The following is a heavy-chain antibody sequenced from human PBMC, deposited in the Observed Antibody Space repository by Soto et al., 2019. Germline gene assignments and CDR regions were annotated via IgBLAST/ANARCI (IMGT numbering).Heavy chain of an antibody. Sequence: PSETLSLTCAVYGGSFSGYSWSWIRQPPGKGLEWIGEINHSGSTNYNPSLKRRVTISVDTSKNQFSLKLSSVTAADMAVYYCASQSSRYSSSWPYYYGMDVWGQGTTVTV. CDR2: INHSGST. J-gene: IGHJ6*02. CDR3: ASQSSRYSSSWPYYYGMDV. V-gene: IGHV4-34*01. CDR1: GGSFSGYS. D-gene: IGHD6-13*01.